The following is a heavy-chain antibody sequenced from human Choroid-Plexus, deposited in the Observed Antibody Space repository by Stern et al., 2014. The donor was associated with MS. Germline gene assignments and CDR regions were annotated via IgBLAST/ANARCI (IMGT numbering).Heavy chain of an antibody. J-gene: IGHJ4*02. V-gene: IGHV1-69*01. D-gene: IGHD3-16*01. CDR2: VITTFASA. CDR3: ARDRNGEGIMAY. CDR1: GGTFSNSG. Sequence: VQLVESGAEVKKPGSSGKVSCKASGGTFSNSGITWARQAPGQGLEWMGGVITTFASANAAQRFQGRLTITADESTNTVYMELSSLRSEDTAVYYCARDRNGEGIMAYWGQGTLVTVSS.